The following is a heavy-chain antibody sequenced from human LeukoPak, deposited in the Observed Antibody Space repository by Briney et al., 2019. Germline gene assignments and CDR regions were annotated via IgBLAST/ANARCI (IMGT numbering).Heavy chain of an antibody. V-gene: IGHV3-30*03. Sequence: PGGSLRLSCAASGFTFSSYGMHWVRQAPGKGLEWVAVISYDGSNKYYADSVKGRFTISRDNSKNTLYLQMNSLRAEDTAVYYCARGGLERLHYYGMDVWGQGTTVTVSS. J-gene: IGHJ6*02. D-gene: IGHD1-1*01. CDR1: GFTFSSYG. CDR3: ARGGLERLHYYGMDV. CDR2: ISYDGSNK.